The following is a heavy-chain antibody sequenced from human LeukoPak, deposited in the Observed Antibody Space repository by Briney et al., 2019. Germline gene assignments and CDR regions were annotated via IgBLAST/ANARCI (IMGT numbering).Heavy chain of an antibody. CDR2: INTGGST. CDR3: ARRDVYNAFDI. Sequence: GGSLRLSCAASGFTVSSNHMSWVRQAPGKGLEWVSVINTGGSTSYADSVKGRYTISRDTSKNTLYLQMNSLRAEDTAVYYCARRDVYNAFDIWGQGTMVTVSS. J-gene: IGHJ3*02. D-gene: IGHD5/OR15-5a*01. CDR1: GFTVSSNH. V-gene: IGHV3-53*01.